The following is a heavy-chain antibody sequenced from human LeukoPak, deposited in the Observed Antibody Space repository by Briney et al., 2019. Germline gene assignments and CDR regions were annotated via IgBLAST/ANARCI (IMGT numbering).Heavy chain of an antibody. CDR3: ARLDCSSTSCFLHY. CDR2: INHSGST. CDR1: GGSFSGYY. J-gene: IGHJ4*02. D-gene: IGHD2-2*01. V-gene: IGHV4-34*01. Sequence: TPSETLSLTCAVYGGSFSGYYWSWIRQPPGKGLEWIGEINHSGSTNYNPSLKSRVTISVDTSKNQFSLKLSSVTAADTAVYHCARLDCSSTSCFLHYWGQGTLVTVSS.